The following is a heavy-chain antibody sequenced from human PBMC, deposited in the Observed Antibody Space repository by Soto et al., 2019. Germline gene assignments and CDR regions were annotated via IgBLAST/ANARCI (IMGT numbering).Heavy chain of an antibody. V-gene: IGHV4-61*08. CDR2: IYYSGST. D-gene: IGHD6-13*01. CDR1: GGSVSSGDYY. CDR3: ARYSSNWFQTEGMDV. J-gene: IGHJ6*02. Sequence: SETLSLTCTVSGGSVSSGDYYWSWIRQPPGKGLEWIGNIYYSGSTNYNPSLKSRATISVDTSKNQFSLKVSSATAADTAVYYCARYSSNWFQTEGMDVWGQGTTVT.